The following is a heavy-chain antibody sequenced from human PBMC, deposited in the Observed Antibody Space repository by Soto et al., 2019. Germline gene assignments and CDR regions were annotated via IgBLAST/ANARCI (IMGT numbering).Heavy chain of an antibody. CDR2: FSDGDTT. V-gene: IGHV4-39*01. J-gene: IGHJ2*01. CDR3: VRFRLRGRWYFDL. Sequence: QLQESGPGLVKPSETLSVTCTVSGDSIRSGDYFWGWVRQTPGKALEWIGSFSDGDTTYYNPCLMTPVTISVDTSNNQTSLYVTSVNAAETAFSFCVRFRLRGRWYFDLWGRGTLITVSS. D-gene: IGHD3-10*01. CDR1: GDSIRSGDYF.